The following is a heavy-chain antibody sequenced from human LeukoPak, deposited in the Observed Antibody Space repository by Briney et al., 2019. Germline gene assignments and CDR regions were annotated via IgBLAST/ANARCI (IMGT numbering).Heavy chain of an antibody. D-gene: IGHD3-10*01. V-gene: IGHV4-59*01. Sequence: GSLRLSCAPSGFTFSTYAMSWIRQPPGKGLEWIGYIYYSGYTNYNPSLKSRVTVSVDTSKNQFSLKLSSVTAADTAVYYCARTTMVRGTYYMDVWGKGTTVTISS. CDR1: GFTFSTYA. CDR2: IYYSGYT. CDR3: ARTTMVRGTYYMDV. J-gene: IGHJ6*03.